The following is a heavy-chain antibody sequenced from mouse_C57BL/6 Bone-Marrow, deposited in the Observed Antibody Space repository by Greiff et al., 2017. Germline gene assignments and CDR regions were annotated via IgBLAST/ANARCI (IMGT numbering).Heavy chain of an antibody. J-gene: IGHJ1*03. CDR1: GYTFTSYD. Sequence: VKLVESGPELVKPGASVKLSCKASGYTFTSYDINWVKQRPGQGLEWIGWIYPRDGSTKYNEKFKGKATLTVDTSSSTAYMELHSLTSEDSAVSFCARLEFDGSSGYWYFDVWGTGTTVTVSS. V-gene: IGHV1-85*01. CDR3: ARLEFDGSSGYWYFDV. CDR2: IYPRDGST. D-gene: IGHD1-1*01.